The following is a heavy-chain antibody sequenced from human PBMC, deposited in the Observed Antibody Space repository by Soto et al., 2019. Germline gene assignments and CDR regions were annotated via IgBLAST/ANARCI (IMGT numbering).Heavy chain of an antibody. J-gene: IGHJ5*02. CDR1: GYSFTSYW. D-gene: IGHD6-13*01. CDR2: IYPGDSDT. V-gene: IGHV5-51*01. CDR3: ASTYIAAAGKDYNWFDP. Sequence: EVQLMQSGAEVKKPGESLKISCKGSGYSFTSYWIGWVRQMPGKGLEWMGIIYPGDSDTRYSPSFQGQVTISADKSISTAYLQWSSLKASDNAMYYCASTYIAAAGKDYNWFDPCGQGTLVTVSS.